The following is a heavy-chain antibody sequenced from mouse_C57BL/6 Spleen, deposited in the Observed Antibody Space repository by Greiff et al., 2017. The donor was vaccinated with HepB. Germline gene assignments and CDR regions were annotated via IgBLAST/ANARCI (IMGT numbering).Heavy chain of an antibody. J-gene: IGHJ2*01. CDR2: IYPGDGDT. D-gene: IGHD1-1*01. Sequence: VKLQQSGPELVKPGASVKISCKASGYAFSSSWMNWVKQRPGKGLEWIGRIYPGDGDTNYNGKFKGKATLTADKSSSTAYMQLSSLTSEDSAVYFCARWGLGTTVVGFDYWGQGTTLTVSS. V-gene: IGHV1-82*01. CDR3: ARWGLGTTVVGFDY. CDR1: GYAFSSSW.